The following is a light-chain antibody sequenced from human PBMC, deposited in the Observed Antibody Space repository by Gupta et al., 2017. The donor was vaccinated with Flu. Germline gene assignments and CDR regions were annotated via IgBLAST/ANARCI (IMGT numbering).Light chain of an antibody. CDR2: AAS. J-gene: IGKJ1*01. Sequence: PSARSASVGDSVTITCRASQSISSSLNWYQQKPGQAPKFLIYAASSLQRGVPSRFSGSGSGTDFTLTISSLQPEDFATYYCQQSYSASRTFGQGTRVETK. V-gene: IGKV1-39*01. CDR3: QQSYSASRT. CDR1: QSISSS.